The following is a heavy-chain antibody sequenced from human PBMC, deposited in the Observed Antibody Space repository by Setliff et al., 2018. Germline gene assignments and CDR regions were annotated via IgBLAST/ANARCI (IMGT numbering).Heavy chain of an antibody. Sequence: KASETLSLTCNVYGGSFDTYYWSWIRQPPGKGLEWFGEISHSGSANYNPSLKSRVTVSVDTSKRQFSLKLGSATAADTAVYYCARDMGQPYYFESWGLGTLVTVSS. V-gene: IGHV4-34*01. CDR1: GGSFDTYY. D-gene: IGHD1-1*01. CDR3: ARDMGQPYYFES. CDR2: ISHSGSA. J-gene: IGHJ4*02.